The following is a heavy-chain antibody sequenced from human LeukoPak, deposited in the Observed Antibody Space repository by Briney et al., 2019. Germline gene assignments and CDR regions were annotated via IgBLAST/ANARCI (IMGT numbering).Heavy chain of an antibody. CDR3: AKVGTYDGYSGYDY. Sequence: GGSLRLSCAASGFTVSSNYMNWVRQAPGKGLEWVSVIYSDGSTYYADSVKGRFTISRDNSKNTLYLQMNSLRAEDTAVYYCAKVGTYDGYSGYDYWGQGTLVTVSS. CDR2: IYSDGST. J-gene: IGHJ4*02. CDR1: GFTVSSNY. D-gene: IGHD5-12*01. V-gene: IGHV3-53*01.